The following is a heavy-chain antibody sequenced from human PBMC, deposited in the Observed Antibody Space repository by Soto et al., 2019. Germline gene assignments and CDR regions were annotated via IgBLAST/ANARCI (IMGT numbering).Heavy chain of an antibody. CDR1: GGTFSSYA. CDR3: ARESSAGTWCSDP. J-gene: IGHJ5*02. V-gene: IGHV1-69*12. D-gene: IGHD6-13*01. CDR2: IIPIFGTA. Sequence: QVQLVQSGAEVKKPGSSVKVSCKASGGTFSSYAISWVRQAPGQGLEWMGGIIPIFGTANYAQKFQGRVTITADECTSIASLYPSSLRSTDTAVYYCARESSAGTWCSDPWGQGTLVTVSS.